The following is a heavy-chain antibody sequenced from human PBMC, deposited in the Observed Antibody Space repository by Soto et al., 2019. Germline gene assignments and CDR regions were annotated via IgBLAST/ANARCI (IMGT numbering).Heavy chain of an antibody. Sequence: GGSLRLSCTASGFTFGDYAMSWFRQAPGKGLEWVGFIRSKAYGGTTEYAASVKGRLTISRVDSKSIACLQMNSLKTEDKAVYYCTRERTIVVVPAAETGFDYWGQGTLVSVAS. CDR2: IRSKAYGGTT. D-gene: IGHD2-2*01. J-gene: IGHJ4*02. V-gene: IGHV3-49*03. CDR1: GFTFGDYA. CDR3: TRERTIVVVPAAETGFDY.